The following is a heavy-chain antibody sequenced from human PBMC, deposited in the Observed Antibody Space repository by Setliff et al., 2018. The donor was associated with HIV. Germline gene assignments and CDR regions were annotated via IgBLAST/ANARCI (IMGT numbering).Heavy chain of an antibody. CDR1: GVTLSNSW. D-gene: IGHD2-21*01. CDR2: INGDGSQR. V-gene: IGHV3-7*03. J-gene: IGHJ4*02. Sequence: GGSLRLSCAASGVTLSNSWVNWVRQAPGKGLEWVAHINGDGSQRYHVDSVEGRFSISRDNAKNSVFLQMNSLRVEDTAVYYCVRGHYSTFGWGQGTLVTVSS. CDR3: VRGHYSTFG.